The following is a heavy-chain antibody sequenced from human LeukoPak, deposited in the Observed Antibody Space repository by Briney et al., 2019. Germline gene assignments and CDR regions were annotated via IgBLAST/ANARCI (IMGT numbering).Heavy chain of an antibody. J-gene: IGHJ3*02. CDR3: ARSVYDILTGYYPLGAFDI. CDR2: IYYSGST. D-gene: IGHD3-9*01. V-gene: IGHV4-39*01. Sequence: SETLSLTCTVSGGSISSSSYYWGWIRQPPGKGLEWIGSIYYSGSTYYNPSLKSRVTISVDTSKNQFSLKLSSVTAADTAVYYCARSVYDILTGYYPLGAFDIWGQGTMVTVSS. CDR1: GGSISSSSYY.